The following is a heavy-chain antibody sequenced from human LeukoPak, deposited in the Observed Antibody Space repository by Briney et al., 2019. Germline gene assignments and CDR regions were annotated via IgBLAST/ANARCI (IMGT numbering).Heavy chain of an antibody. Sequence: PGGSLRLSCVASGFTVSSNYMNWVRQPPGKGLEWVSVIYSGGSIHSADSVKGRFTISRDNSKNTVYLQMNSLRVEDTAVYYCARGTTAAAGGYWGQGTLVTVSS. CDR3: ARGTTAAAGGY. CDR2: IYSGGSI. CDR1: GFTVSSNY. J-gene: IGHJ4*02. D-gene: IGHD1/OR15-1a*01. V-gene: IGHV3-53*01.